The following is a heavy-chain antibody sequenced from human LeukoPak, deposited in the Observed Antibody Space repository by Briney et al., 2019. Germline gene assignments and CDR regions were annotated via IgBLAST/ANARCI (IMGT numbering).Heavy chain of an antibody. J-gene: IGHJ5*02. CDR2: TNPNSGNT. Sequence: ASVKASCKASGYTFTSYDINWVRQATGQGLEWMGWTNPNSGNTGYAQKFQGRVTMTRNTSISTAYMELSSLRSEDTAVYYCARGRDYGDLNWFDPWGQGTLVTVSS. CDR3: ARGRDYGDLNWFDP. V-gene: IGHV1-8*01. D-gene: IGHD4-17*01. CDR1: GYTFTSYD.